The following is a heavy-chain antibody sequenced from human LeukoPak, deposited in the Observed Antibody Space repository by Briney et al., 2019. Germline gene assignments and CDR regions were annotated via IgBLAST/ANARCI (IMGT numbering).Heavy chain of an antibody. D-gene: IGHD6-19*01. J-gene: IGHJ4*02. V-gene: IGHV1-2*02. CDR2: INPNSGGT. CDR3: ARELFSGWPEDY. CDR1: GYTFTGYY. Sequence: ASVKVSCKASGYTFTGYYMHWVRQAPGQGLEWMGWINPNSGGTNYAQKFQGRVTMTRDTSISTAYMELSRLRSDDTAVYYCARELFSGWPEDYWGQGTLVTVSS.